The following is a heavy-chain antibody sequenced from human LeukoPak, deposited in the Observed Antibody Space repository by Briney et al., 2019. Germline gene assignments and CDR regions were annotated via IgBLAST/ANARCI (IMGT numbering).Heavy chain of an antibody. CDR1: GSSFTSYW. D-gene: IGHD6-13*01. CDR3: ARRSYSSSWYYFDY. V-gene: IGHV5-51*01. J-gene: IGHJ4*02. CDR2: IYPGDSDT. Sequence: GESLKISCKGCGSSFTSYWIGGVRQMPGKGLEWMGIIYPGDSDTIYSPAFQGQVTISADKSINTAYLQWSSLKASDTAMYYCARRSYSSSWYYFDYWGQGTLVTVSS.